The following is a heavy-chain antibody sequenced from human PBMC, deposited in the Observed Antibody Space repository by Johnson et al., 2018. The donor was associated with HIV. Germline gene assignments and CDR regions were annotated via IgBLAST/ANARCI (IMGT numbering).Heavy chain of an antibody. CDR3: ARDRRYYGSGSYGGAFDI. Sequence: VQLVESGGGVVRPGGSLRLSCAASGFTFDDYGMSWVRQVPGKGLEWVSGINWHGGNTGYVDSVKGRFTISRDNAKNSLYLQMNSLRAEDTALYYCARDRRYYGSGSYGGAFDIWGQGTVVTVSS. CDR2: INWHGGNT. CDR1: GFTFDDYG. D-gene: IGHD3-10*01. V-gene: IGHV3-20*04. J-gene: IGHJ3*02.